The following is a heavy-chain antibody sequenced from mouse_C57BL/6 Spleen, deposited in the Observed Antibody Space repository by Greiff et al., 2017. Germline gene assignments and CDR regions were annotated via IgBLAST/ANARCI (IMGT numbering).Heavy chain of an antibody. V-gene: IGHV5-17*01. CDR3: AYYYGSAYAMDY. CDR1: GFTFSDYG. CDR2: ISSGSSTI. Sequence: EVKVVESGGGLVKPGGSLKLSCAASGFTFSDYGMHWVRQAPEKGLEWVAYISSGSSTIYYADTVKGRFTISRDNAKNTLFLQMTRLRSEDTAMYYCAYYYGSAYAMDYWGQGTSVTVSS. J-gene: IGHJ4*01. D-gene: IGHD1-1*01.